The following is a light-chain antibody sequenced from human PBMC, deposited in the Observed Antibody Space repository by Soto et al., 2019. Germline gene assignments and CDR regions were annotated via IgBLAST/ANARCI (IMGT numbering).Light chain of an antibody. V-gene: IGKV3-20*01. CDR1: QSISSSY. J-gene: IGKJ1*01. CDR2: GAS. CDR3: QQHGSSPRT. Sequence: EIVLTQSPGTLSLSPGERATLSCRASQSISSSYLAWYQQKLGQAPRLLIYGASSRATGIPDRFSGGGSGTDFTLTINRLEPEDFAVYYCQQHGSSPRTFGQGTKVEI.